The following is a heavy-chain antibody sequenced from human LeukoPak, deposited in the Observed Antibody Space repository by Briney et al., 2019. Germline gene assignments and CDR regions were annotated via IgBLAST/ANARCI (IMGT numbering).Heavy chain of an antibody. Sequence: SETLSLTCTVSGGSISSSSYYWGWIRQPPGKGLEWIGSIYYSGSTYYNPSLKSRVTISVDTSKNQFSLKLSSVTAADTAVYYCARLITRLTREYYFDYWGQGTLVTVSS. CDR3: ARLITRLTREYYFDY. CDR1: GGSISSSSYY. D-gene: IGHD3-10*01. J-gene: IGHJ4*02. CDR2: IYYSGST. V-gene: IGHV4-39*01.